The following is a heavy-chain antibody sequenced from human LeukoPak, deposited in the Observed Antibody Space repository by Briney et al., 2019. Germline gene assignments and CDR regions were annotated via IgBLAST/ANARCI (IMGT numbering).Heavy chain of an antibody. CDR1: ADAFTNSF. J-gene: IGHJ4*02. CDR3: AGSRLRFLQWDY. V-gene: IGHV1-46*01. D-gene: IGHD3-3*01. Sequence: SSLKISCTASADAFTNSFFHWVRQTPRHGLQYLGIVDPSVAAPTYAQTFQGRVTMTRDTSTRTIYMELRSLQPEDTAVYYCAGSRLRFLQWDYWGQGTVVTVSS. CDR2: VDPSVAAP.